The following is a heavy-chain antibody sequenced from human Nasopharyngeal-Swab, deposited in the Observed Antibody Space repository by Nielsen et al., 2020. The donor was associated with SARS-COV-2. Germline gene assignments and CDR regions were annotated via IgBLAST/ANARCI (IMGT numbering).Heavy chain of an antibody. CDR3: ARHWSDPGNWFDP. V-gene: IGHV5-10-1*01. Sequence: GGALRLSCKGSGYSCTSYWISWERQMPGKGLEWMGRIDPSDSYTNYSPSFQGHVTISADKSISTAYLQWSSLKASDTAMYYCARHWSDPGNWFDPWGQGTLVTVSS. CDR2: IDPSDSYT. J-gene: IGHJ5*02. CDR1: GYSCTSYW.